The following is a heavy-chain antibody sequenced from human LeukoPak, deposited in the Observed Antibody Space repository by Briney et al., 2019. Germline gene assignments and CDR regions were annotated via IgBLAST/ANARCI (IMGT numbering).Heavy chain of an antibody. D-gene: IGHD1-26*01. CDR3: ARDGRFAAYEPDY. Sequence: ASVKVSCTASGYTFTGYYMHWVRQAPGQGLEWMGWINPNSGGTNYAQKFQGRVTMTTDTSTSTAHMELRSLRYDDTAVYYCARDGRFAAYEPDYWGQGTLVTVSS. J-gene: IGHJ4*02. CDR2: INPNSGGT. V-gene: IGHV1-2*02. CDR1: GYTFTGYY.